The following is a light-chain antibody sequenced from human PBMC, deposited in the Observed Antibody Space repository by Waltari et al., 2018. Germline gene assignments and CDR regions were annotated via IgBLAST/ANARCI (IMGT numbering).Light chain of an antibody. CDR3: QSADTNFADHVV. CDR1: ALPRLY. V-gene: IGLV3-25*03. J-gene: IGLJ2*01. Sequence: SYDLTQPPSVSVSPGQTARITCSGDALPRLYAYWYQQKPGQAPMLLIYKDTERPSGIPELFSGSTSGTTVTLTVSGVHAEDEADYYCQSADTNFADHVVFGGGTQLIVL. CDR2: KDT.